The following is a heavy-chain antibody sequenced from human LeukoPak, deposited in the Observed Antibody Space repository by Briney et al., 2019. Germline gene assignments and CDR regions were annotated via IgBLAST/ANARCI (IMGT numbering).Heavy chain of an antibody. CDR3: ARAHLSSASTDYMTV. Sequence: PGGSLRLSCAASGFSFSSYEMNWVRQAPGKVLEWVSYISSSGRTTYYADSVKGRFTISRDSSKNTLYLQMNSLRPEDTAVYYCARAHLSSASTDYMTVWGKGTTVTVSS. J-gene: IGHJ6*03. V-gene: IGHV3-48*03. D-gene: IGHD6-6*01. CDR2: ISSSGRTT. CDR1: GFSFSSYE.